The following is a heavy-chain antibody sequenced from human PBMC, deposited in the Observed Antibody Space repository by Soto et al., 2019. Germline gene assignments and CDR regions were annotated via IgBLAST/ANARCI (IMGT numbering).Heavy chain of an antibody. CDR2: ISGGGGTT. CDR3: AKDQAGAGTISRYFQD. J-gene: IGHJ1*01. CDR1: GFTFSPYA. Sequence: EVQLLDSGGGLVQPEGSLRLSCAASGFTFSPYAMSWVRQAPGKGLEWVSGISGGGGTTYYADSVKGRFTISRDNSKNTVYLQVNSLRAEDTAVYYCAKDQAGAGTISRYFQDWGQGTLVTVSS. D-gene: IGHD6-13*01. V-gene: IGHV3-23*01.